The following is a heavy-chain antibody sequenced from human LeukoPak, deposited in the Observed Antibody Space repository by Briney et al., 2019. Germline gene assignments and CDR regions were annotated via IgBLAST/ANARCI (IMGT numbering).Heavy chain of an antibody. V-gene: IGHV4-38-2*01. CDR2: RSHSGST. CDR3: ARHNVYDSSGDGRYYFDQ. J-gene: IGHJ4*02. Sequence: SETLSLTCAVSVYSISSGYHWAWIRQPPGQGLEWIGSRSHSGSTYYNPSLKSRVTFSVATSKNQFSVKLRSVRAADTAVYYCARHNVYDSSGDGRYYFDQWGQGTLVTVSS. CDR1: VYSISSGYH. D-gene: IGHD3-22*01.